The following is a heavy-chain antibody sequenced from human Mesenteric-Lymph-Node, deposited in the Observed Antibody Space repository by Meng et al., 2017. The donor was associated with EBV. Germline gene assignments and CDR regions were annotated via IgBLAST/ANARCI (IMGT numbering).Heavy chain of an antibody. J-gene: IGHJ4*02. CDR3: ASSRPLAGNWNYHY. CDR1: GDSVTSNSAA. D-gene: IGHD1-7*01. Sequence: QVQLQQSGPGLVMPSXTLSVTCAISGDSVTSNSAAWNWIRQSPSRGLEWLGRTYYRSKWYNDYAVSVKSRITINPDTSKNQFSLQLNSVTPEDTAVYYCASSRPLAGNWNYHYWGQGTLVTVSS. V-gene: IGHV6-1*01. CDR2: TYYRSKWYN.